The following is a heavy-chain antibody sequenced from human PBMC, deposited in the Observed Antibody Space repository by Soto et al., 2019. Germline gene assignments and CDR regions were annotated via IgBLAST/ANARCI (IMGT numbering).Heavy chain of an antibody. CDR2: ISGSGGST. CDR3: AKDNWNYYYYYYGMDV. CDR1: GFTFSSYA. V-gene: IGHV3-23*01. J-gene: IGHJ6*02. D-gene: IGHD1-7*01. Sequence: GGSLRLSCAASGFTFSSYAMSWVRQAPGKGLEWVSAISGSGGSTYYADSEKGRFTISRDNSKNTLYLQMNSLRAEDTAVYYCAKDNWNYYYYYYGMDVWGQGTTVTVSS.